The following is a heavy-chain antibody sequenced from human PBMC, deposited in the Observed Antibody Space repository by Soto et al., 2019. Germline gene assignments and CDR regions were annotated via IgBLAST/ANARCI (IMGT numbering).Heavy chain of an antibody. CDR2: IYYSGNT. D-gene: IGHD5-12*01. J-gene: IGHJ4*02. Sequence: QVQLRESGPGLVKPSQTLSLTCTVSGGSISSGGYYWNWIRQHPGKGLEWIGHIYYSGNTYYNPSLKSRVTISVDTFKNQFSLKLSSVTAADTAVYYCAREGDGYNGDYWGQGTLVTVSS. V-gene: IGHV4-31*03. CDR3: AREGDGYNGDY. CDR1: GGSISSGGYY.